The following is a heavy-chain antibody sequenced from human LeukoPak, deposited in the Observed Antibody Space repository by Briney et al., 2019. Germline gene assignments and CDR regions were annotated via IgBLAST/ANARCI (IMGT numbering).Heavy chain of an antibody. CDR3: ARDQDGGKYYYESSGYSH. D-gene: IGHD3-22*01. J-gene: IGHJ4*02. CDR1: GFTFSSYG. CDR2: ISSGGHI. V-gene: IGHV3-21*01. Sequence: GGSLRLSCAASGFTFSSYGLNWVRQAPGKGLEWVSTISSGGHIYYEDSVKGRFTISRDNAKNSLYLQMNSLSAEDPAVYYCARDQDGGKYYYESSGYSHWGQGILVTVSS.